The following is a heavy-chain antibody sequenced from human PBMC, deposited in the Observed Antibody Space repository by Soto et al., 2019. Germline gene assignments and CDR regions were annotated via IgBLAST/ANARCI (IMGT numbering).Heavy chain of an antibody. D-gene: IGHD3-22*01. Sequence: PGGSLRLSCSASGFTFNNYAMHWVRQVPGKGLEYVSTVSSDGGTPYYADSVKGRFTISRDNAKNTLYLQMNSLRAEDTAVYYCAIRASYYDSSGYFDYWGQGTLVTVSS. CDR2: VSSDGGTP. V-gene: IGHV3-64*04. CDR1: GFTFNNYA. CDR3: AIRASYYDSSGYFDY. J-gene: IGHJ4*02.